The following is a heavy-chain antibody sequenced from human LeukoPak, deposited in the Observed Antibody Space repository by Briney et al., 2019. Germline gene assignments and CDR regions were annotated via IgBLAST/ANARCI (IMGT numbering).Heavy chain of an antibody. Sequence: GGSLRLSCEVSGFTLTDHWMNWVRQAPGKGPEWVASIRQDGSEKTYVDSVKGRFTISRDNTKNSLSLQLNGLRAEDTAVYYCARDGTAAGLYFDLWGQGTLVTVSS. J-gene: IGHJ4*01. V-gene: IGHV3-7*01. CDR1: GFTLTDHW. CDR2: IRQDGSEK. CDR3: ARDGTAAGLYFDL. D-gene: IGHD6-13*01.